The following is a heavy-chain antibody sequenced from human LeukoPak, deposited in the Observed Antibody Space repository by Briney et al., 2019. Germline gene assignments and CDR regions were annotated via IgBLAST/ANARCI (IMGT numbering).Heavy chain of an antibody. D-gene: IGHD3-3*01. Sequence: GGSLRLSCAASGFTFSSYAMHWVRQAPGKGLEWVAVISYDGSNKYYADSVKGQFTISRDNSKNTLYLQMNSLRAEDTAVYYCARDSYYDFWSGYYYYFDYWGQGTLVTVSS. CDR2: ISYDGSNK. J-gene: IGHJ4*02. CDR3: ARDSYYDFWSGYYYYFDY. V-gene: IGHV3-30-3*01. CDR1: GFTFSSYA.